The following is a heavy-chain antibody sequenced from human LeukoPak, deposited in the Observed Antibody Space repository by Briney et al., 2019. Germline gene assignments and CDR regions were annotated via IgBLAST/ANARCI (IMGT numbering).Heavy chain of an antibody. D-gene: IGHD6-6*01. Sequence: PGGSLRLSCAASGFTFSNYWMSWVRQAPGKGLEWVANIKQDGSEKYYVDSVKGRFTISRDNAKNALYLQMNSLRAEDTAAYYCARVYHSTSGRAIDYWGQGALVTVSS. J-gene: IGHJ4*02. CDR2: IKQDGSEK. CDR1: GFTFSNYW. V-gene: IGHV3-7*01. CDR3: ARVYHSTSGRAIDY.